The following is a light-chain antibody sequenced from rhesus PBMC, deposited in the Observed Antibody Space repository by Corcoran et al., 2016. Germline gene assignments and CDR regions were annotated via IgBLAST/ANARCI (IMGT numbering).Light chain of an antibody. V-gene: IGKV1-43*02. CDR3: LQYSSDPYS. CDR2: DAS. Sequence: DIQMTQSPSSLSASVGDRVTITCRASQGISNYLSWYQQKPGKASELLIYDASTLQSGVPSRVSGSGAGTDFTLTINSLQPEDFATYYCLQYSSDPYSFGQGTKVEIK. J-gene: IGKJ2*01. CDR1: QGISNY.